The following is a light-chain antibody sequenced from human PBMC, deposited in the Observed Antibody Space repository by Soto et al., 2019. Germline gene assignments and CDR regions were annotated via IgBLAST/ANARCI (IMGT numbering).Light chain of an antibody. Sequence: DIQMTQSPSSLSAAVGDSVTITCRASQNIASSVNWYQQKPGEAPKLLIYVASSLQSGVPSRFSGSGSGTEFTLTISSLQPDDFATYYCQQYNSYSPWTFGQGTKVDIK. J-gene: IGKJ1*01. V-gene: IGKV1-5*01. CDR3: QQYNSYSPWT. CDR1: QNIASS. CDR2: VAS.